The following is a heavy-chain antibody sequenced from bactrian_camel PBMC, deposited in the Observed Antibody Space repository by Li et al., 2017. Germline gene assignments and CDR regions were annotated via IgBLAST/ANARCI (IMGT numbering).Heavy chain of an antibody. CDR3: SADPLHMTNIHPGSVIPLFDY. CDR2: ISSDRSL. CDR1: GLPFDDPN. D-gene: IGHD2*01. V-gene: IGHV3S55*01. J-gene: IGHJ4*01. Sequence: QLVESGGGSVLPGGSLRLSCTASGLPFDDPNMGWYRQGPGDECELVSSISSDRSLYYADSVKGRFTISKDSAKNTLFLQMTSLKPEDSAMYYCSADPLHMTNIHPGSVIPLFDYRGQGTQVTVS.